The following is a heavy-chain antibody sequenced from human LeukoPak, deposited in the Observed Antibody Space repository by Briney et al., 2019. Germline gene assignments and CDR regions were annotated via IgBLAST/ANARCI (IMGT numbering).Heavy chain of an antibody. J-gene: IGHJ5*02. Sequence: VASVKVSCKASGYTFTSYGISWVRQAPGQGLEWTGWISAYNGNTNYAQKLQGRVTMTTDTSTSTAYMELRSLRSDDTAVYYCARGFWFGDSKWFDPWGQGTLVTVSS. CDR1: GYTFTSYG. D-gene: IGHD3-10*01. CDR2: ISAYNGNT. V-gene: IGHV1-18*01. CDR3: ARGFWFGDSKWFDP.